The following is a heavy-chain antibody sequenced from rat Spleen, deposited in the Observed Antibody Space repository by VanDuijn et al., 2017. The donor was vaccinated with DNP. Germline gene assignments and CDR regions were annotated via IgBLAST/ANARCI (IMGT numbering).Heavy chain of an antibody. V-gene: IGHV5S10*01. Sequence: EVQLVESGGGLVQPGRSLKLSCAASGFTFSDYNMAWVRQAPKKGLEWVATISYDGSGTYYRDSVKGRFTISRDNAKSTLYLQMDSLRSEDTATYYCATDRYWGQGVMVTVSS. CDR2: ISYDGSGT. CDR3: ATDRY. J-gene: IGHJ2*01. CDR1: GFTFSDYN.